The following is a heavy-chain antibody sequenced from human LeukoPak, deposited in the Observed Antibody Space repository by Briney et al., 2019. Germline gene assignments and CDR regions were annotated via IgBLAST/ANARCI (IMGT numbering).Heavy chain of an antibody. Sequence: ASVKVSCKASGYTFTGYYMHWVRQAPGQGLEWMGRINPNSGGTNYAQKFQGRVTMTRDTSISTAYMELSRLRSDDTAVYYCGREPYFTVTTYFDYGGKEPLAPAS. J-gene: IGHJ4*02. CDR2: INPNSGGT. D-gene: IGHD4-17*01. CDR3: GREPYFTVTTYFDY. CDR1: GYTFTGYY. V-gene: IGHV1-2*06.